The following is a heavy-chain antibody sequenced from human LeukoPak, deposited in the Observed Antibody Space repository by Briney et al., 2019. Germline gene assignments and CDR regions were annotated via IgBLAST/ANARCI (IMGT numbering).Heavy chain of an antibody. J-gene: IGHJ4*02. Sequence: GGSLRLSCAASGFTFSSYAMHWVRQAPGKGLEWVAVISYDGSNKYYADSVKGRFTISRDNSKNTLYLQVNSLRAEDTAVYYCARGPYYYDSSGLHYWGQGTLVTVSS. CDR1: GFTFSSYA. V-gene: IGHV3-30*14. D-gene: IGHD3-22*01. CDR3: ARGPYYYDSSGLHY. CDR2: ISYDGSNK.